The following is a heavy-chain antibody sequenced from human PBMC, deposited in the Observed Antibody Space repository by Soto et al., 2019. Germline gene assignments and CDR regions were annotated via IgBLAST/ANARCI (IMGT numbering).Heavy chain of an antibody. Sequence: EVQLVESGGGLVKPGGSLRLSCAASGFTFSSYSMNWVRQAPGKGLEWVSSISSSSSYIYYADSVKGRFTISRDNGKNSLYLQMNSLRAEDTAVYYCARDRVIVGATTRYYYGMDVWGQGTTVTVSS. CDR3: ARDRVIVGATTRYYYGMDV. V-gene: IGHV3-21*01. CDR2: ISSSSSYI. J-gene: IGHJ6*02. D-gene: IGHD1-26*01. CDR1: GFTFSSYS.